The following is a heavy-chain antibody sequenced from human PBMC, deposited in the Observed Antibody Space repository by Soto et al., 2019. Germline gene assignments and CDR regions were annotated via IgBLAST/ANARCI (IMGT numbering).Heavy chain of an antibody. J-gene: IGHJ3*02. CDR2: ISSNSAYI. D-gene: IGHD4-17*01. V-gene: IGHV3-21*01. CDR3: TRDQSLGAPFAFDI. Sequence: EVQLVESGGGLVTPGGSLRVSCAASGFTFRSYSMNWVRQAPGKGLEWVSTISSNSAYIYYADSVKGRFTISRDNAKNSVYLQLNSRRAEDTAIYSCTRDQSLGAPFAFDIWGQGTMVTVSS. CDR1: GFTFRSYS.